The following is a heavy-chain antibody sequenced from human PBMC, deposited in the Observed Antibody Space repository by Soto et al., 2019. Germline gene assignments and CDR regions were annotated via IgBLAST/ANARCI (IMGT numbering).Heavy chain of an antibody. CDR2: INPYSGNT. V-gene: IGHV1-18*03. D-gene: IGHD3-3*01. Sequence: GASVKVSCKASGYTFSSYNYGISWLRQAPGQGLEWLGWINPYSGNTNSAQTFQGRVTMTTDTSTSTAYMELRSLTSDDMAVYYCARDNRRGGYYYGMDVWGQGTTVTVSS. J-gene: IGHJ6*02. CDR3: ARDNRRGGYYYGMDV. CDR1: GYTFSSYNYG.